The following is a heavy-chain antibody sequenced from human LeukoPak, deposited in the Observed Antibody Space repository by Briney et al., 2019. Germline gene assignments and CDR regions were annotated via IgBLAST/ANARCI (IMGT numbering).Heavy chain of an antibody. CDR2: ISPSGGIT. CDR3: AKEIGYDTSVARTRAAFDI. J-gene: IGHJ3*02. D-gene: IGHD3-22*01. CDR1: GFTFSSHG. Sequence: PGGSLRLSCAASGFTFSSHGMNWVRQAPGKGLEWVSGISPSGGITYYTDSVKGRFTISRDNSKNTVSLQMNSLRGEDTAVYYCAKEIGYDTSVARTRAAFDIWGQGTMVTVSS. V-gene: IGHV3-23*01.